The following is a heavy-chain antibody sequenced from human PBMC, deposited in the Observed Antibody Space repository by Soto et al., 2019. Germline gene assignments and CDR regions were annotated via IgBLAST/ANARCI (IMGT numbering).Heavy chain of an antibody. V-gene: IGHV1-2*02. D-gene: IGHD2-21*02. CDR3: ARVHPIVVVTALPFTPFDY. Sequence: GASVKVSCKASGYTFTGYYIHWVRQAPGQGLEWMGWINPNSGGTNYAQKFQGRVTMTRDTSINTAYMDLSRLRSDDTAVYYCARVHPIVVVTALPFTPFDYWGQGTLVTVSS. CDR1: GYTFTGYY. CDR2: INPNSGGT. J-gene: IGHJ4*02.